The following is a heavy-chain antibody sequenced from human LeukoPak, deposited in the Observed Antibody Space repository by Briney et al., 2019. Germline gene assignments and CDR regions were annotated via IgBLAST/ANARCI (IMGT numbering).Heavy chain of an antibody. Sequence: GGSLRLSCAASGFTFSSYAMHWVRQAPGKGLEWVAVISYDGSNKYYADSAKGRFTISRDNSKNTLYLQMNSLRAEDTAVYYCARGMEQWLGFDYWGQGTLVTVSS. CDR3: ARGMEQWLGFDY. CDR1: GFTFSSYA. CDR2: ISYDGSNK. V-gene: IGHV3-30-3*01. D-gene: IGHD6-19*01. J-gene: IGHJ4*02.